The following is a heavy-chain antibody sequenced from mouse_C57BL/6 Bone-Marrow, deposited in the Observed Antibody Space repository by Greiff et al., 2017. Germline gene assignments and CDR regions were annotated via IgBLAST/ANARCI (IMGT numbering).Heavy chain of an antibody. CDR3: ARGDYSNYVLFDY. J-gene: IGHJ2*01. CDR2: ILPSIGRT. CDR1: DSEVFPIAY. D-gene: IGHD2-5*01. V-gene: IGHV15-2*01. Sequence: VQLVESGSELRSPGSSVKLSCKDFDSEVFPIAYMSWVRQKPGHGFEWIGGILPSIGRTIYGEKFEDKATLDADTLSNTAYLELNSLTSEESAIYYSARGDYSNYVLFDYWGQGTTLTVSS.